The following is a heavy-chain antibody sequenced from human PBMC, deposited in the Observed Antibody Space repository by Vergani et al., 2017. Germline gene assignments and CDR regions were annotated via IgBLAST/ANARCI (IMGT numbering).Heavy chain of an antibody. Sequence: EVQLLESGGDLVQPGGSLRLSCAASGFTFIMHAMSWVRQAPGKGVEWVSTLSASDRRTHYADSVKGRFTISRDISKNTLFLHMNSLRPEDTAVYYCAKVGRSEVASTFGAFDIWGQGTMVTVSS. D-gene: IGHD6-19*01. CDR3: AKVGRSEVASTFGAFDI. V-gene: IGHV3-23*01. CDR1: GFTFIMHA. J-gene: IGHJ3*02. CDR2: LSASDRRT.